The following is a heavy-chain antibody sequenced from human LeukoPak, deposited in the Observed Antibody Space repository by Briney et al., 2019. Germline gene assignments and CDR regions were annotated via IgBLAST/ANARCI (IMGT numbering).Heavy chain of an antibody. J-gene: IGHJ4*02. CDR3: ARLVAATGNFDY. Sequence: SQTLSLTCAVSGGSISSGGYSWSWIRQPPGKGLEWIGYIYHSGGTYYNPSLKSRVTISVDRSKNQFSLKLSSVTAADTAVYYCARLVAATGNFDYWGQGTLVTVSS. CDR2: IYHSGGT. V-gene: IGHV4-30-2*01. CDR1: GGSISSGGYS. D-gene: IGHD6-13*01.